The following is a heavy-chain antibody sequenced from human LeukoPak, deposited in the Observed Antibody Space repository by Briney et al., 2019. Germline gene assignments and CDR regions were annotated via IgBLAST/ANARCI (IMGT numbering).Heavy chain of an antibody. CDR3: ARDYYSYSRGSWAFDI. CDR1: AFTFSSHW. CDR2: IDQDGSEK. D-gene: IGHD3-22*01. V-gene: IGHV3-7*03. Sequence: PGGSLRLSCAASAFTFSSHWMSWVRQAPGNGLERVANIDQDGSEKYYVESMKGRITISRDTAKNSLYLQMNSLRAEDTAVYYCARDYYSYSRGSWAFDIWGQGTMVTVSS. J-gene: IGHJ3*02.